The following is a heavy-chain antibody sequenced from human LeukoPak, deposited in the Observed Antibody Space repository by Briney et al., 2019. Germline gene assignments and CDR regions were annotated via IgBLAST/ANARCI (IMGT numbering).Heavy chain of an antibody. D-gene: IGHD2-2*01. CDR1: GGSISSSSYY. Sequence: SATLSLTCTVSGGSISSSSYYWGWIRQPPGKGLEWTGSIFYSGSTYYNPSLKSRVTISVDTSKNQFSLKLSSVTASDTAVYYCARLGYCDSSSCYLHYHYYMDVWGKGTTVTVSS. V-gene: IGHV4-39*01. J-gene: IGHJ6*03. CDR2: IFYSGST. CDR3: ARLGYCDSSSCYLHYHYYMDV.